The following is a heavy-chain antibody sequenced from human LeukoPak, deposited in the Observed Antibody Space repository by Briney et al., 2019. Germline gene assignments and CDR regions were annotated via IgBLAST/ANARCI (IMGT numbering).Heavy chain of an antibody. CDR2: NYWDDDK. D-gene: IGHD5-18*01. CDR3: AHRWGYTIFDY. J-gene: IGHJ4*02. V-gene: IGHV2-5*02. CDR1: GFSLRTSGGG. Sequence: ESGPTLLQPTPTLTLTYTFSGFSLRTSGGGVGWIRQPPEKALEWLSLNYWDDDKRYSPSLKSRLTITKDTSKNQVVLTMTNMDPVDTATYYCAHRWGYTIFDYWGQGTLVTVSS.